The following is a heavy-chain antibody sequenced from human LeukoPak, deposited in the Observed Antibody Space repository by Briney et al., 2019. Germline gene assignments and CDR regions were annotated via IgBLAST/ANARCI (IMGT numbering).Heavy chain of an antibody. CDR3: ARHSGQYSSSSCPDY. J-gene: IGHJ4*02. CDR1: GYTFFTYW. V-gene: IGHV5-51*01. Sequence: GESLKISCKGSGYTFFTYWIGWVRQMPGKGLEWMGIIYPGDSDTRYSPSFQGQVTISADKSISTAYLQWSSLKASDTAMYYCARHSGQYSSSSCPDYWGQGTLVTVSS. D-gene: IGHD6-6*01. CDR2: IYPGDSDT.